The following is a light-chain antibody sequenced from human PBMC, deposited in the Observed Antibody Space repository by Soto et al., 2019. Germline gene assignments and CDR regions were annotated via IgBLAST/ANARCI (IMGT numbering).Light chain of an antibody. CDR3: QQYNSYPWT. V-gene: IGKV1-5*01. Sequence: IQMTQSPSTLSASVGDRVTTTCRASQGISTWLAWYQQKPGKAPKLLIYDASSLESGVPSRFSGSGSGTEFTLTISSLQPDDFATYYCQQYNSYPWTLGQGTKVDIK. CDR2: DAS. CDR1: QGISTW. J-gene: IGKJ1*01.